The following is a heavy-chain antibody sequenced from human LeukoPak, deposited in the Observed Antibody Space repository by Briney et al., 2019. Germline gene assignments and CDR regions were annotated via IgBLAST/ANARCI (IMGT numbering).Heavy chain of an antibody. J-gene: IGHJ4*02. V-gene: IGHV4-34*01. Sequence: SETLSLTCAVYGGSFSGYYWSWIRQPPGKGLEWIGEINHSGSTNYNPSLKSRVTISVDTSKNQFSLKLSSVTAADTAVYYCARTGVVPEGIDYWGQGTLVTVSS. CDR1: GGSFSGYY. CDR2: INHSGST. CDR3: ARTGVVPEGIDY. D-gene: IGHD2-2*01.